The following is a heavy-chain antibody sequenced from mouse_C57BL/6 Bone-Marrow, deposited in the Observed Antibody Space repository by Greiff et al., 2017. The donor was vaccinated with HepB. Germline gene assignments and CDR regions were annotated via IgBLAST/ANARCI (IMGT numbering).Heavy chain of an antibody. CDR3: ASHVYGSSDY. J-gene: IGHJ2*01. CDR2: IYPGSGST. Sequence: QVQLQQPGAELVKPGASVKMSCKASGYTFTSYWITWVKQRPGQGLEWIGDIYPGSGSTNYNEKFMRKATLTVATSSSSVYMQLSSLTSEDSAVYNGASHVYGSSDYWGQGTTLTVSS. D-gene: IGHD1-1*01. CDR1: GYTFTSYW. V-gene: IGHV1-55*01.